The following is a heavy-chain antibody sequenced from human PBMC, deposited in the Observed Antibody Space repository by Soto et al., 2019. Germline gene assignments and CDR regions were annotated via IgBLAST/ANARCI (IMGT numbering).Heavy chain of an antibody. CDR3: AREIVGVNMEANYMDV. CDR2: IWYDGSNK. D-gene: IGHD2-21*01. Sequence: GGSLRLSCAASGFTFSSYGMHWVRQAPGKGLEWVAVIWYDGSNKYYADSVKGRFIISRDNSKNTLYLQMNSLRAEDTAVYYCAREIVGVNMEANYMDVWGKGTTVTVSS. CDR1: GFTFSSYG. V-gene: IGHV3-33*01. J-gene: IGHJ6*03.